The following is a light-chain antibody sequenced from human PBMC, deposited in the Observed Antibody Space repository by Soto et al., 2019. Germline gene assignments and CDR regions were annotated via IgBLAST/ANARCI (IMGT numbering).Light chain of an antibody. J-gene: IGLJ3*02. V-gene: IGLV1-44*01. CDR1: SSNIGSNT. CDR2: SNN. CDR3: AAWDDSLNGRGV. Sequence: QSVLTQPPSASGTPGQRVTISCSGSSSNIGSNTVNWYQQLPGTAPKLLIYSNNQRPSGVPVRFSGSKSGTSASLAISGLQSEDEADYYCAAWDDSLNGRGVFGGGTKLTVL.